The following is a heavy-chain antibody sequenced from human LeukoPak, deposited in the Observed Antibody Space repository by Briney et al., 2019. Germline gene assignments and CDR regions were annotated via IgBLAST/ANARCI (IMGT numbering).Heavy chain of an antibody. CDR2: IKSKTDGGTT. D-gene: IGHD1-26*01. Sequence: GGSLILSCAASGFTFSSAWLGWVRQAPGKGLEWVGRIKSKTDGGTTDYAAPVKVRFTISRDDSKNTLYLQMNSLKTEDTAVYYCTTDRGRTELPLFASWGQGTLVTVSS. J-gene: IGHJ5*01. CDR3: TTDRGRTELPLFAS. V-gene: IGHV3-15*01. CDR1: GFTFSSAW.